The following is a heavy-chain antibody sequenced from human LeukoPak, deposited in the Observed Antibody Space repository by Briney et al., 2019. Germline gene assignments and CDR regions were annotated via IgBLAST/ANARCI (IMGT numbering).Heavy chain of an antibody. Sequence: GASVKVSCKASGGTFSSYAISWVRQAPGQGLEWMGGIIPIFGTANYAQKFQGRATITADESTSTAYMELSSLRSEDTAVYYCARAERKCCSSTSCSAPYYYYYYGMDVWGKGTTVTVSS. CDR3: ARAERKCCSSTSCSAPYYYYYYGMDV. CDR1: GGTFSSYA. CDR2: IIPIFGTA. V-gene: IGHV1-69*13. J-gene: IGHJ6*04. D-gene: IGHD2-2*01.